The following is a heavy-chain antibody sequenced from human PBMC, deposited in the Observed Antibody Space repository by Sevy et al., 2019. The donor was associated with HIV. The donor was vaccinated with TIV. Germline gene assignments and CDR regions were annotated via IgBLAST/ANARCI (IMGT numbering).Heavy chain of an antibody. V-gene: IGHV6-1*01. Sequence: SQTLSLTCAISGDSVSSNSAAWNWIRQSPSRGLEWLGRTYYRSKWYNDYAVSVKSRITINPDQSKNQFSLQLNSVTPEDTAVYYCARDISGGRLAYCGGDCYSAHDAFDIWGQGTMVTVSS. D-gene: IGHD2-21*02. CDR2: TYYRSKWYN. CDR1: GDSVSSNSAA. CDR3: ARDISGGRLAYCGGDCYSAHDAFDI. J-gene: IGHJ3*02.